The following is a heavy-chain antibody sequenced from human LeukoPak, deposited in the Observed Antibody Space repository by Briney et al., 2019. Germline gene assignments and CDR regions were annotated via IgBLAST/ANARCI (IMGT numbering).Heavy chain of an antibody. J-gene: IGHJ4*02. CDR2: IGGSGTYP. CDR1: GFTFSTYA. CDR3: VKAPFDY. V-gene: IGHV3-23*01. Sequence: PGGSLRLSCAASGFTFSTYAMNWVRQAPGKGLEWVSAIGGSGTYPYYADSVKGRFTISRDNSKNKLYLQMNGLRAEDTATHYCVKAPFDYWGQGTQVTVSS.